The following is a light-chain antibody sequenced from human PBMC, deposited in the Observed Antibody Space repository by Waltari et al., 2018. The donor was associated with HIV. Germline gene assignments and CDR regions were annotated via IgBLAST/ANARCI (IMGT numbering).Light chain of an antibody. Sequence: SYELTQPPSVSVSPGQTAIITSSGDKLGDKYVCWYQQKPGQSPVLVMYQDNKRPSGIPDRFSGSNSGNTATLTIGGTQAMDEADYYCQAWDSGIVIFGGGTKLTVL. CDR1: KLGDKY. CDR3: QAWDSGIVI. CDR2: QDN. J-gene: IGLJ2*01. V-gene: IGLV3-1*01.